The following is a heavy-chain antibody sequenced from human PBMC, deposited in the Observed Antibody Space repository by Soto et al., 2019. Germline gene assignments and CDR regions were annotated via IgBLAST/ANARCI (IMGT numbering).Heavy chain of an antibody. D-gene: IGHD3-22*01. CDR1: GGSISSGGYY. CDR2: IYYSGST. Sequence: SETLSLTCTVSGGSISSGGYYWSRIRQHPGKGLEWIGYIYYSGSTYYNPSLKSRVTISVDTSKNQFSLKLSSVTAADTAVYYCARGYYDSSGYATYYYGMDVWGQGTTVTVSS. J-gene: IGHJ6*02. CDR3: ARGYYDSSGYATYYYGMDV. V-gene: IGHV4-31*03.